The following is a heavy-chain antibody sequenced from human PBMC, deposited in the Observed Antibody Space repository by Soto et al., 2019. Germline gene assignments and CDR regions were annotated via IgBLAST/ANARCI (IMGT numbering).Heavy chain of an antibody. D-gene: IGHD3-10*01. CDR2: ISAYSGNT. Sequence: SVKVSCKASGYTFTDYGVTWVRQAPGQGLEWMGWISAYSGNTDYAQNVQGRVTMTTDTSTTTAYVELRTLRSDDTAIYYCARGYFYGSGTYTIDYWGQGGPVTVSS. CDR1: GYTFTDYG. J-gene: IGHJ4*01. CDR3: ARGYFYGSGTYTIDY. V-gene: IGHV1-18*01.